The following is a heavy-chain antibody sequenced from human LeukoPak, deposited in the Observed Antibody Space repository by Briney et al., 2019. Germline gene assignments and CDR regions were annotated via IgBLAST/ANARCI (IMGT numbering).Heavy chain of an antibody. CDR2: IYTSGST. D-gene: IGHD2-2*01. Sequence: SETLSLTCTVSGGSISSGSYYWSWIRQPAGKGLEWIGRIYTSGSTNYNPSLKSRVTISVDTSKNQFSLKLSSVTAADTAVYHCASQTQYCSSTSCYLNWFDPWGQGTLVTVSS. V-gene: IGHV4-61*02. CDR3: ASQTQYCSSTSCYLNWFDP. CDR1: GGSISSGSYY. J-gene: IGHJ5*02.